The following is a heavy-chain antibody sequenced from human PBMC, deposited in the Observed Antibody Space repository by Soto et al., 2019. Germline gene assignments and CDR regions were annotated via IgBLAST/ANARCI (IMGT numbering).Heavy chain of an antibody. D-gene: IGHD2-8*01. CDR3: ARGHYTDCSHGVFSFFYNYEMEV. Sequence: GASVKVSCKDSGYRFTDYHIHWVRQAAGQGLEWLGRINPKSGGTSTAQKFQGWVTMTRDRSISTVYMELTRLRADDTAVYFCARGHYTDCSHGVFSFFYNYEMEVLGQGTTGNVSS. J-gene: IGHJ6*01. V-gene: IGHV1-2*04. CDR2: INPKSGGT. CDR1: GYRFTDYH.